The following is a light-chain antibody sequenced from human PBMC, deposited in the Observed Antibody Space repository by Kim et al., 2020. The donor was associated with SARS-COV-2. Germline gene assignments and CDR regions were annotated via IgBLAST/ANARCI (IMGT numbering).Light chain of an antibody. V-gene: IGLV3-19*01. CDR2: GNN. CDR1: SLRSYY. CDR3: NSRDSNDNVV. J-gene: IGLJ2*01. Sequence: VALGQTVRIKCQGDSLRSYYATWYKQKPGQAPIVVIYGNNNRPSGIPDRFSGSSSGNTASLTITGTQAGDEADYYCNSRDSNDNVVFGGGTQLTVL.